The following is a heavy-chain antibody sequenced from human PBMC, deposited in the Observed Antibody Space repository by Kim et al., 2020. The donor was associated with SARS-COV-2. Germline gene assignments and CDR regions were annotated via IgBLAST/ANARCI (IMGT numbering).Heavy chain of an antibody. CDR2: IRSKAYGGTT. CDR3: TRDPPLPYYYDSSGFHPDPFDY. Sequence: GGSLRLSCTASGFTFGDYAMSWFRQAPGKGLEWVGFIRSKAYGGTTEYAASVKGRFTISRDDSKSIAYLQMNSLKTEDTAVYYCTRDPPLPYYYDSSGFHPDPFDYWGQGTLVTVSS. CDR1: GFTFGDYA. V-gene: IGHV3-49*03. D-gene: IGHD3-22*01. J-gene: IGHJ4*02.